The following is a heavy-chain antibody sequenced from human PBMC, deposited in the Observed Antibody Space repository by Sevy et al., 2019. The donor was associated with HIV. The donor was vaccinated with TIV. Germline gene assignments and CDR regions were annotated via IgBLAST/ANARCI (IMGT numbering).Heavy chain of an antibody. D-gene: IGHD1-26*01. Sequence: GGSLRLSCAASGFTVSSDYVSWVRQAPGKGLEWVGRIKSKTEAATRDFAAPVKGRFAISRDDSKNTLYLQMDSLKTEDTGVYYCTAGVGASDFDYWGQGILVTVSS. CDR2: IKSKTEAATR. J-gene: IGHJ4*02. CDR3: TAGVGASDFDY. CDR1: GFTVSSDY. V-gene: IGHV3-15*01.